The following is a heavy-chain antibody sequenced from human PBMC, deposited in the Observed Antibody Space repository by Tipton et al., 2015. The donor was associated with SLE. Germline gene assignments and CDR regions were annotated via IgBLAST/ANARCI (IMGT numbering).Heavy chain of an antibody. V-gene: IGHV3-21*03. CDR1: GFTFSSYS. J-gene: IGHJ4*02. Sequence: SLRLSCAASGFTFSSYSMNWVRQAPGKGLEWVSSISSSSSYIYYADSLKGRFTISRDNAKNPLYLQMNSLRAEDTAVYYCARDPHPLTGYYPDFDYWGQGTLVTVSS. CDR3: ARDPHPLTGYYPDFDY. D-gene: IGHD3-9*01. CDR2: ISSSSSYI.